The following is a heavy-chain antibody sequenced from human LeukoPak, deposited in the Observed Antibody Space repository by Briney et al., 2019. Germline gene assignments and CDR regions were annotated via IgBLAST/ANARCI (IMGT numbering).Heavy chain of an antibody. CDR1: GFTFSDYY. CDR2: ISSSGSTI. V-gene: IGHV3-11*04. Sequence: GGSLRLSCAASGFTFSDYYMSWIRQAPGKGLEWVSCISSSGSTIYYADSVKGRFTISRDNAKNSLYLQMNSLRAEDTAVYYCARDPAAAPAYYFDYWGQGTLVTVSS. CDR3: ARDPAAAPAYYFDY. J-gene: IGHJ4*02. D-gene: IGHD6-25*01.